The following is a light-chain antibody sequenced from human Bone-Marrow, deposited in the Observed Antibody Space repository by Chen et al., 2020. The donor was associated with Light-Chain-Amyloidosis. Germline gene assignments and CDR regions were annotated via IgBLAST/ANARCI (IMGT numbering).Light chain of an antibody. J-gene: IGLJ1*01. V-gene: IGLV3-25*02. Sequence: SHELTQPPSVSVSPGQTARITCSGDALPKQYAYWYQQKPGQAPVLVIYKDSERPSGIPERFSGSTSGTTVMLTISGVQAEEEADYYCQSTDSSGAYYVFGGGTKVTVL. CDR1: ALPKQY. CDR3: QSTDSSGAYYV. CDR2: KDS.